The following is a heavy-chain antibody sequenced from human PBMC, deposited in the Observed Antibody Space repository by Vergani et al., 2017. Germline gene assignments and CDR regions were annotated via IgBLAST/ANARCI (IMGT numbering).Heavy chain of an antibody. CDR1: VFTFSDYY. J-gene: IGHJ6*02. CDR2: ISSSGRTI. Sequence: QVQLVESGGGLVKPGGSLRLSCAASVFTFSDYYMSWIRQAPGKGLEWVSYISSSGRTINYADAVKGRFTITRDNAKNSLYLQMNSLRAGDTAVYYCARKHIANYYDRSGYYDMGYYYGMDVGSQGTT. D-gene: IGHD3-22*01. CDR3: ARKHIANYYDRSGYYDMGYYYGMDV. V-gene: IGHV3-11*01.